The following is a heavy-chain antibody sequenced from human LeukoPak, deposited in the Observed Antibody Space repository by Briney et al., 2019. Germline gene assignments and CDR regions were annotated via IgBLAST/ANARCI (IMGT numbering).Heavy chain of an antibody. CDR2: IYDSGST. CDR1: GGSISNYY. CDR3: ARETCSGGSCFQFDF. Sequence: SETLSLTCTVSGGSISNYYWSWIRQSPGKGLEWIGYIYDSGSTNYNPSLKSRVTISVDTSKNQFSLKLSSVTAADTAVYYCARETCSGGSCFQFDFWGQGTLVTVSS. J-gene: IGHJ4*02. D-gene: IGHD2-15*01. V-gene: IGHV4-59*01.